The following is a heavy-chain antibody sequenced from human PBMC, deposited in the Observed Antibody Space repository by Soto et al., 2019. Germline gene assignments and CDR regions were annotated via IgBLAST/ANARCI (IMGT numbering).Heavy chain of an antibody. D-gene: IGHD3-10*01. CDR2: IIPIFGTA. CDR3: ESRRGQGAFDI. CDR1: GGTLSSYA. J-gene: IGHJ3*02. Sequence: QVQLVQSGAEVKKPGSSVKVSCKASGGTLSSYAISWVRQAPGQGLEWMGGIIPIFGTANYAQKFQGRVTITADESTSTAYMELSSLRSKDTAVYDCESRRGQGAFDIWGQGTMVTVSS. V-gene: IGHV1-69*01.